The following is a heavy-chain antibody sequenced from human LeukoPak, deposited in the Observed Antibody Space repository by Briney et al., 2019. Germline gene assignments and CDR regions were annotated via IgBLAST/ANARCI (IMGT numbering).Heavy chain of an antibody. CDR3: ARDFYYDYVWGSYRYFDY. Sequence: SETLSLTCTVSGGSISSSSYYWGWIRQPPGKGLEWIGSIYYSGSTYYNPSLKSRVTISVDTSKNQFSLKLSSVTAADTAVYYCARDFYYDYVWGSYRYFDYWGQGTLVTVSS. D-gene: IGHD3-16*02. CDR2: IYYSGST. CDR1: GGSISSSSYY. V-gene: IGHV4-39*07. J-gene: IGHJ4*02.